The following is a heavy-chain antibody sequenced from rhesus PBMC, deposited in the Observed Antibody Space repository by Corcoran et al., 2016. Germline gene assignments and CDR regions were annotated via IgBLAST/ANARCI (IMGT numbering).Heavy chain of an antibody. V-gene: IGHV4-169*01. CDR1: GGSISSSY. Sequence: QLQLQESGPGLVKPSETLSVTCAVSGGSISSSYWSWIRKAPGKGLELIGYIYGSGSHTNYNPSLKSRVTLSVDTAKNQLSLKLSAVTTADTAVYYCARGVDYVRNYGLDSWGQGVVVTVSS. D-gene: IGHD4-29*01. CDR2: IYGSGSHT. J-gene: IGHJ6*01. CDR3: ARGVDYVRNYGLDS.